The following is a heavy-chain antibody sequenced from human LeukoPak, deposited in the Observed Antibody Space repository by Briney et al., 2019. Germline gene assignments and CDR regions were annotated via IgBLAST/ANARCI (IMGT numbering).Heavy chain of an antibody. Sequence: SETLSLTCTVSGGSISSSSYYWGWIRQPPGKGLEWIGSIYYSGSTYYNPSLKSRVTISVDTSKNQFSLELSSVTATDTAVYYCASRTSGLAAPGTGEYFQHWGQGTLVTVSS. CDR1: GGSISSSSYY. J-gene: IGHJ1*01. CDR3: ASRTSGLAAPGTGEYFQH. CDR2: IYYSGST. D-gene: IGHD6-13*01. V-gene: IGHV4-39*01.